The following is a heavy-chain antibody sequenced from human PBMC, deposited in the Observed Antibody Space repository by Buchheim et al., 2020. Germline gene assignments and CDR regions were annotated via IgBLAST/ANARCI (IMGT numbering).Heavy chain of an antibody. V-gene: IGHV4-34*01. J-gene: IGHJ4*02. Sequence: QVQLQQWGAGLLKPSETLSLTCAVYGGSFSGYYWSWIRQPPGKGLEWIGEINHSGSTNYNPSLKSRVTISVDTSKNQFSLKLSSATAADTAVYYCARGYDYVWGSYRIDYWGQGTL. CDR3: ARGYDYVWGSYRIDY. D-gene: IGHD3-16*02. CDR2: INHSGST. CDR1: GGSFSGYY.